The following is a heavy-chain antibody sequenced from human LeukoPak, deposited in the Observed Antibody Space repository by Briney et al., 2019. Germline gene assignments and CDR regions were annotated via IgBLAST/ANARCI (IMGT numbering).Heavy chain of an antibody. J-gene: IGHJ4*02. V-gene: IGHV1-2*02. CDR1: GYTFTGYY. D-gene: IGHD3-10*01. CDR3: AREASVWVRGVIILSSGFDY. Sequence: ASLKVSCKASGYTFTGYYMRWVRQAPGQGLEWMGWINPNSGGTNYAQKFQGRVTITRDTSISTAYMELSRLRSDDTAVYYCAREASVWVRGVIILSSGFDYWGQGTLVTVSS. CDR2: INPNSGGT.